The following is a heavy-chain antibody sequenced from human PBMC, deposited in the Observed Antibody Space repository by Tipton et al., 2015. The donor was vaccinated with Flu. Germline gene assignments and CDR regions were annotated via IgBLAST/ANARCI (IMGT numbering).Heavy chain of an antibody. CDR1: GGSFSGYY. CDR3: VRLTYYYGSGTSDY. D-gene: IGHD3-10*01. J-gene: IGHJ4*02. V-gene: IGHV4-34*10. CDR2: LKYGGNT. Sequence: TLSLTCAVNGGSFSGYYWSWIHQPPGKGLEFMGSLKYGGNTYYKSSLKTRLTMSVDTSKNEFSLRLSAVTAADTAVYYCVRLTYYYGSGTSDYWGQGTLVTVSS.